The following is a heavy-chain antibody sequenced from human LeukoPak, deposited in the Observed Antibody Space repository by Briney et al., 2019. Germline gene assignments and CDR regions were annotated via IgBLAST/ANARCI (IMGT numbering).Heavy chain of an antibody. D-gene: IGHD4-17*01. CDR1: GDSISSYY. CDR2: IFTSGST. Sequence: KPSQTLSLTCTVSGDSISSYYWSCIRQPAGKGLEWIGRIFTSGSTNYHPSLKSRVTMSVDTSKNQFSLKLTSVTAADTAVYYCARSVTPDYFDYWGQGTLVTVSS. CDR3: ARSVTPDYFDY. V-gene: IGHV4-4*07. J-gene: IGHJ4*02.